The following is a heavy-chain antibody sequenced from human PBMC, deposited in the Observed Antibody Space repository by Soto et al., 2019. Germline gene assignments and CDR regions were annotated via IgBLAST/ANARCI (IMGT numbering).Heavy chain of an antibody. CDR1: GFSLSSSGVG. J-gene: IGHJ5*02. V-gene: IGHV2-5*02. D-gene: IGHD2-2*01. CDR3: AHRPIVPARTRGFAWFDP. CDR2: IYWDDDK. Sequence: QITLRESGPTLVKPTQTLTLTCTFSGFSLSSSGVGVGWIRQPPGKALEWLAFIYWDDDKRYSPSLKSRLTITQDXXKXQXXLTMTNMDPVDTATYYCAHRPIVPARTRGFAWFDPWGQGTLVTVSS.